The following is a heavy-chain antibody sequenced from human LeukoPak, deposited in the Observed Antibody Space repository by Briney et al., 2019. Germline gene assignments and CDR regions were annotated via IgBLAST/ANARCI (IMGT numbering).Heavy chain of an antibody. CDR2: ISSSAGNT. V-gene: IGHV3-23*01. CDR3: AKAQLRVTTGIDN. CDR1: GFTFSSYA. D-gene: IGHD4-17*01. J-gene: IGHJ4*02. Sequence: GGSLRLSCAASGFTFSSYAISWVRQAPGKGLEWVSGISSSAGNTNYADSVKGRFTISRDNSKDTLYLQMNSLRVEDTAVYYCAKAQLRVTTGIDNWGQGTLVTVSS.